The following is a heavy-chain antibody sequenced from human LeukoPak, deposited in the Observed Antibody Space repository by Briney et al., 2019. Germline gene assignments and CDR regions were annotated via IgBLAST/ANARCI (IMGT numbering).Heavy chain of an antibody. CDR3: ARDRNNWNALDY. J-gene: IGHJ4*02. V-gene: IGHV3-7*01. D-gene: IGHD1-20*01. CDR1: GFTFSGYW. CDR2: IKQDGSEK. Sequence: GGSLRLSCAASGFTFSGYWMSWVRQAPGKGLEWVANIKQDGSEKYYVDSVKGRFTISRDNAKNSLYLQMNSLRAEDTAVYYCARDRNNWNALDYWGQGTLVTVSS.